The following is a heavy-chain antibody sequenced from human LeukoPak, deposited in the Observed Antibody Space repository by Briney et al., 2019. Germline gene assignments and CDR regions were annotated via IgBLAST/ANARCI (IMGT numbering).Heavy chain of an antibody. CDR3: ARVVGDYTNEGFFDY. CDR1: GGSISSYY. J-gene: IGHJ4*02. Sequence: SETLSLTCTVSGGSISSYYWSWVRQPPGKGLEWRGDIYYSGSTNYNPSLKSRVTISIDTSKNQFSLKLSSVTAADTAVYYCARVVGDYTNEGFFDYWGQGTLVTVSS. CDR2: IYYSGST. D-gene: IGHD4-17*01. V-gene: IGHV4-59*01.